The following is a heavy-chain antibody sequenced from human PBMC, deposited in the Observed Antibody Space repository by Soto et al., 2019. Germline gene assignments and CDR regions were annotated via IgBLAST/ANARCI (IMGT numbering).Heavy chain of an antibody. D-gene: IGHD2-15*01. J-gene: IGHJ5*02. Sequence: PSETLSLTCAVYGGSFSGYYWSWIRQPPGKGLEWIGEINHSGSTNYNPSLKSRVTISVDTSKNQFSLKLSSVTAADTAVYYCASQLTSPVVAATWFDPWGQGTLVTVSS. CDR1: GGSFSGYY. CDR2: INHSGST. CDR3: ASQLTSPVVAATWFDP. V-gene: IGHV4-34*01.